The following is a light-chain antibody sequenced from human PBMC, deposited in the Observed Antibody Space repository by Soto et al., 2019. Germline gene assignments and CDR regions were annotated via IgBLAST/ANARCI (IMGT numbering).Light chain of an antibody. V-gene: IGKV3-15*01. CDR3: QQYKNWPRT. CDR2: GAS. Sequence: IVMTQSPGTLSVSPEDRATLSCRASQALXNNFGWYQEKPGQTPRVLXDGASTRATGGPARLSGSGSGTEFTLTISSLQSEDFAVYYFQQYKNWPRTFGGGTKVDIK. J-gene: IGKJ4*01. CDR1: QALXNN.